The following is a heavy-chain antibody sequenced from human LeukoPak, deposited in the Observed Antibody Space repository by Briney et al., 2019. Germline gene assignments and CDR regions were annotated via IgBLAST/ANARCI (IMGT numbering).Heavy chain of an antibody. CDR3: ARGNQQLPRSTPDY. J-gene: IGHJ4*02. V-gene: IGHV3-7*01. D-gene: IGHD2-2*01. CDR1: GLTFSNYW. Sequence: GGSLRLSCVVSGLTFSNYWMIWVRQAPGKGLESVAIVNEDGSAKYYLDSVKGRFTISRDNARNSLYLEMNSLRAEDTGVYYCARGNQQLPRSTPDYWGQGTLVTVSS. CDR2: VNEDGSAK.